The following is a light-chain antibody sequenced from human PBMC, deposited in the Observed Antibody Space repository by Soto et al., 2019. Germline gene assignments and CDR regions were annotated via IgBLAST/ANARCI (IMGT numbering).Light chain of an antibody. Sequence: QSVLTQPASVSGSPGQSITISCTGTSSDVGRYNAVSWYQQHPGKAPKFIIYEVTKRPSGISDRFSGSKSGNTASPTISGLQAEDEADYYCCSYTSSDSVVFGGGTKLTVL. CDR1: SSDVGRYNA. J-gene: IGLJ2*01. CDR3: CSYTSSDSVV. V-gene: IGLV2-23*02. CDR2: EVT.